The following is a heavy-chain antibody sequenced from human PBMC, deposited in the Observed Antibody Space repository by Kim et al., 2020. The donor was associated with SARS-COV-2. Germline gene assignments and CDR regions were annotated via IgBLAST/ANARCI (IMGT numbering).Heavy chain of an antibody. J-gene: IGHJ1*01. Sequence: ADSVEGRFTVSRDNAMNALYLQMNRLRAEDTAVYYCIRGGLVDATAAANWGQGTLVTVSS. V-gene: IGHV3-74*01. CDR3: IRGGLVDATAAAN. D-gene: IGHD6-13*01.